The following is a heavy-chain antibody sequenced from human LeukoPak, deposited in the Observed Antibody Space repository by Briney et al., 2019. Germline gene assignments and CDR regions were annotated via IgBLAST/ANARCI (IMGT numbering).Heavy chain of an antibody. D-gene: IGHD3-10*01. Sequence: ASVKVSCKGSDYTFTSYGTSWVRQAPGQGLEWMGWINPNSGGTNYAQKFQGRVTMTRDTSISTAYMELSRLRSDDTAVYYCARGMVRGVIIMTYYYYGMDVWGQGTTVTVSS. J-gene: IGHJ6*02. CDR3: ARGMVRGVIIMTYYYYGMDV. CDR1: DYTFTSYG. V-gene: IGHV1-2*02. CDR2: INPNSGGT.